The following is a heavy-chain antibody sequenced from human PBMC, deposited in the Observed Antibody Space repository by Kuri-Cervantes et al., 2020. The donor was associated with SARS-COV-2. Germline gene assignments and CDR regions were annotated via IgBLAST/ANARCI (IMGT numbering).Heavy chain of an antibody. CDR2: ISSSSSTI. V-gene: IGHV3-48*04. D-gene: IGHD2-2*01. J-gene: IGHJ3*02. Sequence: GESLKISCAASGFTFSSYSMNWVRQAPGKGLEWVSYISSSSSTIYYADSVKGRFTISRGNAKNSLYLQMNSLRAEDTAVYYCASQDIVVVPAANAFDIWGQGAMVTVSS. CDR1: GFTFSSYS. CDR3: ASQDIVVVPAANAFDI.